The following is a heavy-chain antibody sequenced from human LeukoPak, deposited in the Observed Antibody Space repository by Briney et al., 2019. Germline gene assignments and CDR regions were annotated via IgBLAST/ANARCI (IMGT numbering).Heavy chain of an antibody. V-gene: IGHV4-34*01. J-gene: IGHJ5*02. CDR3: ARGRLRFDP. CDR2: INHSGST. Sequence: SETLSLTCAVYGGSFSGYYWSWIRQPPGKGLEWIGEINHSGSTNYNPSHKSRVTISVDTSKNQFSLKLSSVTAADTAVYYCARGRLRFDPWGQGTLVTVSS. D-gene: IGHD4-17*01. CDR1: GGSFSGYY.